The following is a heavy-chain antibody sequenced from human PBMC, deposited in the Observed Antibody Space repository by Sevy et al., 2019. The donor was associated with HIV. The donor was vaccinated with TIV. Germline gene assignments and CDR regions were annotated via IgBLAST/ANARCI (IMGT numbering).Heavy chain of an antibody. V-gene: IGHV1-69*13. J-gene: IGHJ4*02. Sequence: ASVKVSCKASGGTFSSYAISWVRQAPGQGLEWMGGIIPIFGTANYEQKFQGRVTITADESTSTAYMELSSRRPEDTAVYYCVITMVRGVTLGVFDYWGQGTLVTVSS. CDR2: IIPIFGTA. CDR3: VITMVRGVTLGVFDY. CDR1: GGTFSSYA. D-gene: IGHD3-10*01.